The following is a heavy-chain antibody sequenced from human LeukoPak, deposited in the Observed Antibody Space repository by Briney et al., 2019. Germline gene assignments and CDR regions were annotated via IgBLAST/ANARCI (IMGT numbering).Heavy chain of an antibody. Sequence: SETLSLTCAVYGGSFSGYYWSWIRQPPGKGLEWIGEINHSGSTNYNPSLKSRVTISVDTSKNQFSLKLSSVTAADTAVYYCARASRTRVRGVISPWFDYWGQGTLVTVSS. CDR1: GGSFSGYY. CDR3: ARASRTRVRGVISPWFDY. V-gene: IGHV4-34*01. CDR2: INHSGST. J-gene: IGHJ4*02. D-gene: IGHD3-10*01.